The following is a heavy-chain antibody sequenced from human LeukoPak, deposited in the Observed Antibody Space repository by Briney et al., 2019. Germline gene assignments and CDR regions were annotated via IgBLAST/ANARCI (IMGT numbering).Heavy chain of an antibody. CDR2: INWNGGST. CDR3: ARGAIAAAIHSFDY. J-gene: IGHJ4*02. CDR1: GFTFDDYG. V-gene: IGHV3-20*04. Sequence: GGSLRLSCAASGFTFDDYGMSWVRQAPGKGLEWVSGINWNGGSTGYADSVKGRFTISRDNAKNSLYLQMNSLSAEDTALYYCARGAIAAAIHSFDYWSQGTLVTVSS. D-gene: IGHD6-13*01.